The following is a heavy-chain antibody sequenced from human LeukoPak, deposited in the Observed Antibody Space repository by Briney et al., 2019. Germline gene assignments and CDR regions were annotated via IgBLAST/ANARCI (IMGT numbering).Heavy chain of an antibody. CDR2: ISWNSGSI. D-gene: IGHD3-10*01. CDR3: AKGPSYDAFDI. J-gene: IGHJ3*02. CDR1: GFTFDDYA. Sequence: GGSLRLSCAASGFTFDDYAMHWVRQAPGKGLEWVSGISWNSGSIGYADSVKGRFTISRDNSKNTLYLQMNSLRAEDTAVYYCAKGPSYDAFDIWGQGTMVTVSS. V-gene: IGHV3-9*01.